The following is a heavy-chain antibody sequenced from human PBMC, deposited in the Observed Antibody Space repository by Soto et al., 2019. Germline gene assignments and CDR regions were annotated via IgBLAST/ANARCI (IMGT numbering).Heavy chain of an antibody. CDR1: GDSISSFY. V-gene: IGHV4-59*01. D-gene: IGHD2-8*02. Sequence: PSETLSLTCTVSGDSISSFYWSWVRQPPGKGLEWIGYVSYSGGSNYNPSLKSRVTMSVDTSSNQFSLTLTSVTAADTAIYYCSRVFGAYWYFDYWGQGALVTVSS. J-gene: IGHJ4*02. CDR3: SRVFGAYWYFDY. CDR2: VSYSGGS.